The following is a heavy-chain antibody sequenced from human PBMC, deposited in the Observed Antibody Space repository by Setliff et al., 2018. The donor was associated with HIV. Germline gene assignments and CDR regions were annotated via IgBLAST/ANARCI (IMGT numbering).Heavy chain of an antibody. J-gene: IGHJ5*02. CDR2: INHSGST. V-gene: IGHV4-34*01. CDR3: ARGPARAVARPGWLDP. CDR1: GGSLSGYH. Sequence: SETLSLTCAVYGGSLSGYHWSWIRQSPEKGLEWIGEINHSGSTNYNPSLKSRVTISVDTSKNQFSLKLSSVTAADTAVYYCARGPARAVARPGWLDPWGQGTLVTVSS. D-gene: IGHD6-19*01.